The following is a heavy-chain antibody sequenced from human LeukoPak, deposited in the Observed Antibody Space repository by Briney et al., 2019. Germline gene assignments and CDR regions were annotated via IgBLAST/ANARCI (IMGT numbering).Heavy chain of an antibody. D-gene: IGHD2-21*02. CDR3: ARGTVVVTAIHVY. Sequence: GGSLRLSCAASGFTFSDYYMSWIRQAPGKGLEWVSYISSSGSTIYYADSVKGRFTISRDNAKNSRYLQMNSLRAEDTAVYYCARGTVVVTAIHVYWGQGTLVTVSS. CDR2: ISSSGSTI. J-gene: IGHJ4*02. CDR1: GFTFSDYY. V-gene: IGHV3-11*01.